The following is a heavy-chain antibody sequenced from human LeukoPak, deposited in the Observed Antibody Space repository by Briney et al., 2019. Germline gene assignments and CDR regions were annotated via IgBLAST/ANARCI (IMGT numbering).Heavy chain of an antibody. D-gene: IGHD2-15*01. CDR1: AYSSTSCW. Sequence: GQALKFACKGSAYSSTSCWIAWVRQMPRKGREWMGMIYSGKSDTRYNPSLHGRVTISADKSISSAYLQWSSLKASDTAMYYCARRGYCSGGDCYSAAFDIWGQGTMVTVSS. CDR2: IYSGKSDT. J-gene: IGHJ3*02. CDR3: ARRGYCSGGDCYSAAFDI. V-gene: IGHV5-51*01.